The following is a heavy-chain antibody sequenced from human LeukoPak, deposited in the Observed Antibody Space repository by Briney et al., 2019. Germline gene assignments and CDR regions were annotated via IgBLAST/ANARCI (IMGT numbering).Heavy chain of an antibody. J-gene: IGHJ4*02. V-gene: IGHV3-23*01. CDR3: AKDRGDIVVVPAAIHY. CDR2: ISGSGGST. CDR1: GFTFSSYA. D-gene: IGHD2-2*01. Sequence: GGSLRLSCAASGFTFSSYAMSWVRQAPGKGLEWVSAISGSGGSTYYADSVKGRFTISRDNSKNTLYLQMNSLRAEDTAVYYCAKDRGDIVVVPAAIHYWGQGTPVTVSS.